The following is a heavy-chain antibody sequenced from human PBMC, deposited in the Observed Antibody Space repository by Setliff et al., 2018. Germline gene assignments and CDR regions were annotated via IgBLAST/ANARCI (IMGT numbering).Heavy chain of an antibody. CDR2: INPSGGST. CDR3: ATPGQQLVRLDRFDP. V-gene: IGHV1-46*01. D-gene: IGHD6-13*01. J-gene: IGHJ5*02. CDR1: GYTFTSYY. Sequence: ASVKVSCKASGYTFTSYYMHWVRQAPGQGLEWMGTINPSGGSTSYAQKFQGRVTMTRDTSTSTVYMELSSLRSEDTAVYYCATPGQQLVRLDRFDPCGQGTLVTVSS.